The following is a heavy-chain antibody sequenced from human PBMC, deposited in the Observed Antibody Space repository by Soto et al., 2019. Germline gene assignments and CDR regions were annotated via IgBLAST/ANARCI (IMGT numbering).Heavy chain of an antibody. CDR1: GGSVSSGSYY. Sequence: SETLSLTCTVSGGSVSSGSYYWSWIRQPPGKGLEWIGYIYYSGSTNYNPSLKSRVTISVDTSKNQFSLKLSSVTAADTAVYYCARDFWSGYYPLYYYYGMDVWGQGTTVTVSS. D-gene: IGHD3-3*01. V-gene: IGHV4-61*01. CDR2: IYYSGST. CDR3: ARDFWSGYYPLYYYYGMDV. J-gene: IGHJ6*02.